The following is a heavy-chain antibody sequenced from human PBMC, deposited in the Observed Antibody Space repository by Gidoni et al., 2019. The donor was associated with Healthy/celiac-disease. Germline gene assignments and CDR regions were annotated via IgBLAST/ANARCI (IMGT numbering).Heavy chain of an antibody. CDR1: GYTFTSYG. CDR3: ARASPRTIFGVVPDY. Sequence: QVQLVQSGAEVKKPGASVKVSCKASGYTFTSYGISWVRQAPGQGLEWMGWISAYNGNTNYAQKLKGRVTMTTDTSTSTAYMELRSLRSDDTAVYYCARASPRTIFGVVPDYWGQGTLVTVSS. V-gene: IGHV1-18*01. J-gene: IGHJ4*02. D-gene: IGHD3-3*01. CDR2: ISAYNGNT.